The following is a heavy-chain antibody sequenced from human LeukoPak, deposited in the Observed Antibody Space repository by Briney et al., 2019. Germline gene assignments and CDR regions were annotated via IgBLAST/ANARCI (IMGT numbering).Heavy chain of an antibody. CDR3: AKDLTPGSTWYFYPPFDY. V-gene: IGHV3-23*01. J-gene: IGHJ4*02. D-gene: IGHD6-13*01. CDR1: GFTFGNFA. CDR2: ISSSGGTT. Sequence: GGSLRLSCAASGFTFGNFALSWVRQAPGKGLEWVSAISSSGGTTYYADSVKSRFTISRDNSENTLYLQMNRLTPEDTDVYYCAKDLTPGSTWYFYPPFDYWGQGTLVTVSS.